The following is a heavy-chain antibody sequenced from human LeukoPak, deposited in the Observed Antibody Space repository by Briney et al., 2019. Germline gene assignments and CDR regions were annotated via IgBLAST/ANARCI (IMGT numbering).Heavy chain of an antibody. D-gene: IGHD4-17*01. J-gene: IGHJ4*02. Sequence: SETLSLTCTVSGYSISSSYYWSWIRQPPGQGLEWIGYIYYSGSTNYNPSLKSRVTISVDTSKNQFSLKLSSVTAADTAVYYCARSDYVTFDYWGQGTLVTVSS. CDR3: ARSDYVTFDY. CDR1: GYSISSSYY. CDR2: IYYSGST. V-gene: IGHV4-61*01.